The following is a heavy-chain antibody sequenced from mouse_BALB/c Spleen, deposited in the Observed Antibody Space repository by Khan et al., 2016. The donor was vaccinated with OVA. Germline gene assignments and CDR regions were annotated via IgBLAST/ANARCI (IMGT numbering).Heavy chain of an antibody. J-gene: IGHJ4*01. D-gene: IGHD4-1*01. CDR2: IRNKDNGYTT. CDR1: GFTFTDYY. V-gene: IGHV7-3*02. CDR3: ANSGTGNVMGS. Sequence: EVQLQESGGGLVQPGGSLRLTCATSGFTFTDYYMSWVRQPPGKALEWLGFIRNKDNGYTTEYSASVKGRFTISRDNSQSILYLQMDSRRAEDSATYYCANSGTGNVMGSWGQGTSVTVSS.